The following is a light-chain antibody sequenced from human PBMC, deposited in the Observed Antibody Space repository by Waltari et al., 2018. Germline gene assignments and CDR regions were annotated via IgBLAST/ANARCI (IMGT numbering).Light chain of an antibody. V-gene: IGKV3-11*01. CDR3: QQRSSLPRT. CDR1: QSVSNY. J-gene: IGKJ1*01. Sequence: EIVLTQSPGTLSLSPGERATLSCRASQSVSNYLAWYQQKPGQAPRLRIYDASNRATGIPARFRGGGSGTDFTLTISTLEPEDFAVYYCQQRSSLPRTFGQGTKVEIK. CDR2: DAS.